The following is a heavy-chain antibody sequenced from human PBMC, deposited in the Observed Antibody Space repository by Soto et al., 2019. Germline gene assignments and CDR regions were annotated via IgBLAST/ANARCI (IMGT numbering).Heavy chain of an antibody. D-gene: IGHD3-9*01. J-gene: IGHJ4*02. CDR1: GGSISSSSYY. Sequence: SETLSLTCTVSGGSISSSSYYWGWIRQPPGKGLEWIGSIYYSGSTYYNPSLKSRVTISVDTSKNQFSLKLSSVTAADTAVYYCAREETSASYYDILTGYPIDYWGQGTLVTVSS. CDR2: IYYSGST. CDR3: AREETSASYYDILTGYPIDY. V-gene: IGHV4-39*02.